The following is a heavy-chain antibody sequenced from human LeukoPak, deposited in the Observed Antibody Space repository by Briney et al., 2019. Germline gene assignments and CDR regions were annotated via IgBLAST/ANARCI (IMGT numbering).Heavy chain of an antibody. D-gene: IGHD1-26*01. CDR1: GFTFSIYS. Sequence: PGGSLRLSCAASGFTFSIYSMNWFRQAPGKRLEWVSSISSSSSYIYYADSVKGRFTISRDNAKHSLYLQMNSLRAEDTAVYYCARDVKPLQWDAYCGQGTLVTVSS. V-gene: IGHV3-21*01. CDR2: ISSSSSYI. J-gene: IGHJ4*02. CDR3: ARDVKPLQWDAY.